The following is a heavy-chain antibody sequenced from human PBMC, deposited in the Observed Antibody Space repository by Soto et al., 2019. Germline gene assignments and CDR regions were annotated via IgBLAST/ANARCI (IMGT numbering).Heavy chain of an antibody. CDR3: EGRDDPFHV. V-gene: IGHV3-33*01. CDR2: IWHDGSQK. J-gene: IGHJ3*01. Sequence: QVQLVESGGGVVQPGTSLRFSCVATGFTFSNYGIHWVRQAPGRGLEWVAVIWHDGSQKYLTDSVRGRFTISRDNSKNTVYLQMNSLRVEDTAVYYCEGRDDPFHVWGQGTMVTVSS. CDR1: GFTFSNYG.